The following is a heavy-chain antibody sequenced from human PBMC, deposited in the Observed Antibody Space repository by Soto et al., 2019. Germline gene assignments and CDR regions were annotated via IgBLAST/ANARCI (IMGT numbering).Heavy chain of an antibody. CDR3: AKDRVITMIVVGSHYYYYGMDV. D-gene: IGHD3-22*01. J-gene: IGHJ6*02. CDR2: ISYDGSNK. V-gene: IGHV3-30*18. CDR1: GFTFSSYG. Sequence: PGGSLRLSCAASGFTFSSYGMHWVRQAPGKGLEWVAVISYDGSNKYYADSVKGRFTISRDNSKNTLYLQMNSLRAEDTAVYYCAKDRVITMIVVGSHYYYYGMDVWGQGTTVTVSS.